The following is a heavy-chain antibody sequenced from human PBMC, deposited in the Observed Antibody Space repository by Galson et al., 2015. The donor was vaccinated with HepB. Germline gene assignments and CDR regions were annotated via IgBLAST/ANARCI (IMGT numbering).Heavy chain of an antibody. CDR2: IYSGGDT. CDR1: GFTVRSNF. CDR3: VRSSNHIFDY. D-gene: IGHD1-14*01. V-gene: IGHV3-53*04. Sequence: SLRLSCAASGFTVRSNFMSWVRQAPGKGLEWVSVIYSGGDTSYGDSVQGRFTISRHISSNTLYLQMDSLKPEDTAVYYCVRSSNHIFDYWGQGTLVTVSS. J-gene: IGHJ4*02.